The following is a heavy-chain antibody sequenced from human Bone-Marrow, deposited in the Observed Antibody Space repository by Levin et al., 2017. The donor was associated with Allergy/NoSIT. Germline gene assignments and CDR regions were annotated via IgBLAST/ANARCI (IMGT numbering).Heavy chain of an antibody. CDR1: GISFKNSI. V-gene: IGHV3-64*01. Sequence: GESLKISCATSGISFKNSIIHWVRQAPGKGLEYVSAISNIDGSTYYANSVEDRFTISGDNSKNTVYLQMGSLRPEDTAVYFCAREGYTSGRAGAFDMWGQGTMVLVSS. CDR3: AREGYTSGRAGAFDM. D-gene: IGHD6-19*01. J-gene: IGHJ3*02. CDR2: ISNIDGST.